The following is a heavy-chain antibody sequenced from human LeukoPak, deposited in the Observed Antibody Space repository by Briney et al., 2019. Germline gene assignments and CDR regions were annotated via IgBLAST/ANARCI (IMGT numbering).Heavy chain of an antibody. V-gene: IGHV4-34*01. J-gene: IGHJ6*03. CDR2: INHSGST. Sequence: SETLSLTCTVSGGSISSYYWSWIRQPPGKGLEWNGEINHSGSTNYNPSLKSRVTISVDTSKNQFSLKLSSVTAADTAVYYCARGGPYYYYYYMDVWGKGTTVTVSS. CDR1: GGSISSYY. CDR3: ARGGPYYYYYYMDV.